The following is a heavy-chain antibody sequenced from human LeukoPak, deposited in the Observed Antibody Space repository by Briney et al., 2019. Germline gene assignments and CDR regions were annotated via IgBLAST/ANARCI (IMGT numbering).Heavy chain of an antibody. J-gene: IGHJ4*02. CDR1: GGTFSSYA. CDR3: ATDSYDSSGYYLYYFDY. CDR2: IIPIFGTA. D-gene: IGHD3-22*01. Sequence: GASVKVSCKASGGTFSSYAISWVRQAPGQGLEWMGGIIPIFGTANYAQKFQGRVTITADESTSTAYMELSSLRSEDTAAYYCATDSYDSSGYYLYYFDYWGQGTLVTVSS. V-gene: IGHV1-69*13.